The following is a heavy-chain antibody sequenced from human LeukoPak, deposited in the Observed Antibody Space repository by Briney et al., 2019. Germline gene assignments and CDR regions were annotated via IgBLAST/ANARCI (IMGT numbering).Heavy chain of an antibody. CDR2: IYSGGST. J-gene: IGHJ4*02. V-gene: IGHV3-53*01. D-gene: IGHD3-16*01. Sequence: PGGSLGLSCAASGFTVSSNYMSWVRQAPGKGLEWVSVIYSGGSTYYADSVKGRFTISRDNSKNTLYLQMNSLRAEDTAVYYCACAVGGLDYWGQGTLVTVSS. CDR1: GFTVSSNY. CDR3: ACAVGGLDY.